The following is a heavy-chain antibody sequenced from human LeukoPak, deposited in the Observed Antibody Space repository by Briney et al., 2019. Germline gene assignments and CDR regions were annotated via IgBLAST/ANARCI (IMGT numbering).Heavy chain of an antibody. V-gene: IGHV3-23*01. D-gene: IGHD5-18*01. CDR2: ISGSGSST. CDR1: GFTFSSCS. CDR3: AKDHGYGQQGY. Sequence: GGSLRLSCAASGFTFSSCSMNWVRQAPGEGLEWVSAISGSGSSTFYADSVKGRFTISRDNSKNTLYLQMNSLRAEDTAVYYCAKDHGYGQQGYWGQGTLVTVSS. J-gene: IGHJ4*02.